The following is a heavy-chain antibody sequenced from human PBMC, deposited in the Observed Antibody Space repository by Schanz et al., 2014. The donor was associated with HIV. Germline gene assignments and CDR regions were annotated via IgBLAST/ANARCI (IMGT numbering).Heavy chain of an antibody. J-gene: IGHJ6*02. CDR3: ARGEVPSLGMDV. CDR1: NYTFSYYG. Sequence: QVQLVQSGAEVKKPGSSVKVSCRASNYTFSYYGISWVRQAPGQGLEWMGGIIPMFGTANYAQKFQGRVTMTADESTGTAYMELSSLRSDDTAVYYCARGEVPSLGMDVWGQGTTVTVSS. CDR2: IIPMFGTA. D-gene: IGHD1-26*01. V-gene: IGHV1-69*01.